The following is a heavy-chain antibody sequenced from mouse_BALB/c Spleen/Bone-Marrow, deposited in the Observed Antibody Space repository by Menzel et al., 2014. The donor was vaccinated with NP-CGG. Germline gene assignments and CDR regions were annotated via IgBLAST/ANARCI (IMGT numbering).Heavy chain of an antibody. CDR1: GFTFTDYY. CDR2: IRNKANGYTT. V-gene: IGHV7-3*02. J-gene: IGHJ2*01. CDR3: ARYGYDYFDY. Sequence: KLMESGGGLVQPGGSLRLSCATSGFTFTDYYMSWVRQPPGKALEWLGFIRNKANGYTTEYSASVKGRFTISRDNSQSILYLQMNTLRAEDSATYYCARYGYDYFDYWGQGTTLTVSS. D-gene: IGHD2-2*01.